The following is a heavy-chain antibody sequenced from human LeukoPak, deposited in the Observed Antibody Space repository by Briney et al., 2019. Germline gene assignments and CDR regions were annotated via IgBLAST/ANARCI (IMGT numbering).Heavy chain of an antibody. V-gene: IGHV3-74*01. CDR1: GFTFSNYW. CDR2: INSDGSST. D-gene: IGHD6-13*01. CDR3: ARVGSAAGTLGY. J-gene: IGHJ4*02. Sequence: GGSLRLSCAASGFTFSNYWMHWVRQDPGKGLVWVSRINSDGSSTSYADSVKGRFTISRENAKTTLYLQMNSLRAEDTAVYYFARVGSAAGTLGYWGQGTLVTVSS.